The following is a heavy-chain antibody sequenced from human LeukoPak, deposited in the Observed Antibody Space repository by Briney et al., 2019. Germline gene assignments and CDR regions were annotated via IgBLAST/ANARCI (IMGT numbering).Heavy chain of an antibody. CDR1: GYTFTSYG. CDR2: IIPIFGTA. CDR3: ARGVGDSSGYYYYYGMDV. V-gene: IGHV1-69*13. D-gene: IGHD3-22*01. Sequence: SVKVSCKASGYTFTSYGISWVRQAPGQGLEWMGGIIPIFGTANYAQRFQGRVTITADESTSTAYMELSSLRSEDTAVYYCARGVGDSSGYYYYYGMDVWGQGTTVTVSS. J-gene: IGHJ6*02.